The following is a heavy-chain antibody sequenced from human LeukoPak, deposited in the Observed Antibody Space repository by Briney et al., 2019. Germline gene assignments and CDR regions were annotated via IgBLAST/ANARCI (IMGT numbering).Heavy chain of an antibody. CDR2: INHSGST. V-gene: IGHV4-34*01. Sequence: SETLSLTCAVYGGSFSGYYWRWIRQTPGKGLEWIGEINHSGSTNYNPSLKSRVTISVDTAKNQFSLKLSSVTAADTAVYYCARGSRAAGHDTWGQGTLVTVSS. D-gene: IGHD6-13*01. J-gene: IGHJ5*02. CDR1: GGSFSGYY. CDR3: ARGSRAAGHDT.